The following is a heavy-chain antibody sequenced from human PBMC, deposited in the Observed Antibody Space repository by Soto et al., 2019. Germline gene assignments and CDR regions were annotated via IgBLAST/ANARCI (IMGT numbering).Heavy chain of an antibody. J-gene: IGHJ4*02. Sequence: EVQLVESGGGLAQPGGSVRLSCAASGFIFSSYEMNWVRQAPGKTLEWVSYISSSGDSSSYADSVKGRFTISRDNARKSLYLQMNTLRAEDTAVYYCARVYCSTPTCHVQAFDSWGQGTLVTVSS. CDR1: GFIFSSYE. V-gene: IGHV3-48*03. D-gene: IGHD2-2*01. CDR2: ISSSGDSS. CDR3: ARVYCSTPTCHVQAFDS.